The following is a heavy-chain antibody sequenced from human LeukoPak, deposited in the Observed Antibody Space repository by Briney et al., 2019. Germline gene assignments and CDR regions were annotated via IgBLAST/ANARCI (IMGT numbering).Heavy chain of an antibody. D-gene: IGHD5-24*01. CDR2: INEGGSVT. CDR1: GFTFSNYW. Sequence: GGSLRLSCAASGFTFSNYWMHWVRQAPGKGLVWVSRINEGGSVTDYADSVKGRFTISRDNAKNTLYLEMNSLRAEDTAVYYCSRDLRGRDDYWGQGTLVSISS. CDR3: SRDLRGRDDY. V-gene: IGHV3-74*01. J-gene: IGHJ4*02.